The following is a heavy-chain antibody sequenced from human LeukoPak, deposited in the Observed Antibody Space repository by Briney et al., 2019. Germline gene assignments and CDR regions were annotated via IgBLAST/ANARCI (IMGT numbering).Heavy chain of an antibody. CDR1: GYSISSGYY. J-gene: IGHJ5*02. V-gene: IGHV4-38-2*02. CDR2: IYHSGST. D-gene: IGHD3-22*01. Sequence: SETLSLTCTVSGYSISSGYYWGWIRQPPGKGLEWIGSIYHSGSTYYNPSLKSRVAISVDTSKNQFSLKLSSVTAADTAVYYCARDRDYYDSQFDPWGQGTLVTVSS. CDR3: ARDRDYYDSQFDP.